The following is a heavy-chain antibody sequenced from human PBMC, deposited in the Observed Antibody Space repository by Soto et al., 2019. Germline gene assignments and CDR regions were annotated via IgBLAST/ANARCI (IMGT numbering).Heavy chain of an antibody. CDR3: ARGGSSSWGYYYYGMDV. CDR1: GGSISSYY. D-gene: IGHD6-13*01. J-gene: IGHJ6*02. V-gene: IGHV4-59*01. CDR2: IYYSGST. Sequence: SETLSLTCTVSGGSISSYYWSWIRQPPGKGLEWIGYIYYSGSTNYNPSLKSRVTISVDTSKNQFSLKLSSVTAADTAVYYCARGGSSSWGYYYYGMDVWGQGTTVTVSS.